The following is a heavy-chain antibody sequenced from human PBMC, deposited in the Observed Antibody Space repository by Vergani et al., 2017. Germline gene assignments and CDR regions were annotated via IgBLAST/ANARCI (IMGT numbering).Heavy chain of an antibody. J-gene: IGHJ6*02. V-gene: IGHV7-4-1*02. CDR2: INANTGNP. CDR1: GYTFSTYG. CDR3: ARVERGYYYYYGMDV. Sequence: QVQLVQSGSELTKPGTSVQVSCKASGYTFSTYGMNWVRQAPGQGLEWMGWINANTGNPTYAQGFGGRFVFSLDTSVSTAYLQISSLKTEDTAVYYCARVERGYYYYYGMDVWGQXP.